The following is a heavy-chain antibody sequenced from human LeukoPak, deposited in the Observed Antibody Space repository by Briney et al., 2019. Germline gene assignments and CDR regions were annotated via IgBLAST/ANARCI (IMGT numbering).Heavy chain of an antibody. Sequence: GGSLRLSCAASGFTFSTYVMSWVRQAPGKGLEWVSYISSSSTTRYYADSVKGRFTISRDNAKNSLYLQMNSLRDEDSAVYYCARDPHIAAAGTIFDYWGQGTLVTVSS. CDR1: GFTFSTYV. D-gene: IGHD6-13*01. CDR3: ARDPHIAAAGTIFDY. J-gene: IGHJ4*02. V-gene: IGHV3-48*02. CDR2: ISSSSTTR.